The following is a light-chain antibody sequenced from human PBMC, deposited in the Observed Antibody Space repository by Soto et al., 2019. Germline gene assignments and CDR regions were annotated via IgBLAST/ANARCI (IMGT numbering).Light chain of an antibody. V-gene: IGLV2-11*01. CDR2: DSN. CDR1: SRDVGSYNY. Sequence: QSALTQPRSVSGSPGQSVTISCTGTSRDVGSYNYVSWHQQFPGKVPKLMVYDSNQRPSGVPDRFSGSKSGNTASLTISGLQAEDEADYYCCSYAGTYTVIFGGGTKLTVL. CDR3: CSYAGTYTVI. J-gene: IGLJ2*01.